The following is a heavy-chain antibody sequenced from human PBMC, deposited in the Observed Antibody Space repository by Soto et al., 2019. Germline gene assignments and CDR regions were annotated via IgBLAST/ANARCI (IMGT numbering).Heavy chain of an antibody. Sequence: EVQLVESGGGLVQPGGSLSLSCAASGFTFSSYWMSWVRQAAGKGLEWVANIKQDGSEKYYVDSVKGRFTISRDIAENSLYLKMDSLRAEDTAVYYCEKDSAYYCYMDVWGKGTTVTVSS. CDR1: GFTFSSYW. CDR3: EKDSAYYCYMDV. V-gene: IGHV3-7*01. J-gene: IGHJ6*03. CDR2: IKQDGSEK.